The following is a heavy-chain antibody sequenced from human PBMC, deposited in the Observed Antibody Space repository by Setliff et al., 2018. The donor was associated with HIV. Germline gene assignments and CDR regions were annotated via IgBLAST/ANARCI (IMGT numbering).Heavy chain of an antibody. V-gene: IGHV1-69*05. Sequence: ASVKVSCKASGATFSNSVLTWVRQAPGQGLEWMGGSIPLFKTVNYAQKFQGRLTISTDELMTTAYMELSSLKSEDTAVYYCASGSGYCRNGDCYIGVHKNPDKYFYDYWGQGTLVTV. D-gene: IGHD2-8*01. CDR2: SIPLFKTV. CDR1: GATFSNSV. J-gene: IGHJ4*02. CDR3: ASGSGYCRNGDCYIGVHKNPDKYFYDY.